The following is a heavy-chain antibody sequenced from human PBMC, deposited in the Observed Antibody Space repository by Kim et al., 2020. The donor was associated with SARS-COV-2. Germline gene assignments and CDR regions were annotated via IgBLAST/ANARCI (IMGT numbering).Heavy chain of an antibody. Sequence: SETLSLTCAVYGGSFSGYYWSWIRQPPGKGLEWIGEINHSGSTNYNPSLKSRVTISVDTSKNQFSLKLSSVTAADTAVYYCARGRSSLERRRWGDYYYGMDVWGQGTTVTVSS. V-gene: IGHV4-34*01. J-gene: IGHJ6*02. CDR3: ARGRSSLERRRWGDYYYGMDV. CDR2: INHSGST. CDR1: GGSFSGYY. D-gene: IGHD1-1*01.